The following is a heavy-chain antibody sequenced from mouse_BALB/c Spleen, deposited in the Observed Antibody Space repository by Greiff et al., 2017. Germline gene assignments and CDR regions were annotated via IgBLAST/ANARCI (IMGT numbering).Heavy chain of an antibody. CDR1: GYSFTDYI. V-gene: IGHV1-39*01. Sequence: VQLQQPGPELVKPGASVKISCKASGYSFTDYIMLWVKQSHGKSLEWIGNINPYYGSTSYNLKFKGKATLTVDKSSSTAYMQLNSLTSEDSAVYYCARGPYYYGRGDYAMDYWGQGTSVTVSS. CDR3: ARGPYYYGRGDYAMDY. CDR2: INPYYGST. D-gene: IGHD1-1*01. J-gene: IGHJ4*01.